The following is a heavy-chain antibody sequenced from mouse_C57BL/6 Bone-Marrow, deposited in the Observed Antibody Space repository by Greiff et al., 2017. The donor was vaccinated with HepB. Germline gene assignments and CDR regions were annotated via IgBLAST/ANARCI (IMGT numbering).Heavy chain of an antibody. CDR1: GYTFTEYT. J-gene: IGHJ3*01. D-gene: IGHD4-1*01. CDR2: FYPGSGSI. Sequence: QVQLQQSGAELVKPGASVKLSCKASGYTFTEYTIHWVKQRSGQGLEWIGWFYPGSGSIKYNEKFKDKATLTADKSSSKVFMEFSSLTSEDAAVYFCARHEEGWDEFAYWGQGTPLTVSA. CDR3: ARHEEGWDEFAY. V-gene: IGHV1-62-2*01.